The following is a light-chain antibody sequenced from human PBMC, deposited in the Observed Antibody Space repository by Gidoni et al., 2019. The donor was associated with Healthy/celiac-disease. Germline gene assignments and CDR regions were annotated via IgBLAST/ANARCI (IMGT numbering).Light chain of an antibody. J-gene: IGKJ1*01. CDR3: QQYYSTPWT. V-gene: IGKV4-1*01. Sequence: DIVMPQSPASLAVSLGERATINCTSSQSVLYSSNKKNYLARSPQKPGQPPKLLIYWASTRESGVPDRFSGSGAGTDFTLTSSSLQAEDVAVYYCQQYYSTPWTFGQGTKVEIK. CDR2: WAS. CDR1: QSVLYSSNKKNY.